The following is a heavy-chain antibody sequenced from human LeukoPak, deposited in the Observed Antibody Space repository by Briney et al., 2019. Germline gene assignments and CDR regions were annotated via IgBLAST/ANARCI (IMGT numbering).Heavy chain of an antibody. J-gene: IGHJ6*02. V-gene: IGHV1-2*06. CDR2: INPNSGDT. CDR3: ARDDWSGDYSNYWGDYYYGMDV. Sequence: ASVKVSCKASGYTFTGYYVHWVRQAPGQGLEWMGRINPNSGDTNYAQKFQGRVTMTRDTSISTAYMELSRLRSDDTAVYYCARDDWSGDYSNYWGDYYYGMDVWGQGTTVTVSS. CDR1: GYTFTGYY. D-gene: IGHD4-11*01.